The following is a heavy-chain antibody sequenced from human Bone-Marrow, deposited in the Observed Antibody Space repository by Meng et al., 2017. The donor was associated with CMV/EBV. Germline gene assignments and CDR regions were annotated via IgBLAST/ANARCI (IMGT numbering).Heavy chain of an antibody. CDR3: ARGPRYYDFWSGYRWFDP. Sequence: SEPLSLTCAVYGGSFSGYYWSWIRQPPGKGLEWIGEINHSGSTNYNPSLKSRVTISVDTSKNQFSLKLSSVTAADTAVYYCARGPRYYDFWSGYRWFDPWGQGTLVTVSS. D-gene: IGHD3-3*01. V-gene: IGHV4-34*01. CDR1: GGSFSGYY. J-gene: IGHJ5*02. CDR2: INHSGST.